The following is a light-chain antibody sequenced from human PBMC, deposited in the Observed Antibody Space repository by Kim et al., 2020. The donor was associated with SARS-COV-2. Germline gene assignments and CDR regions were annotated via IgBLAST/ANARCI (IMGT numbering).Light chain of an antibody. CDR3: QQYYSYPLT. J-gene: IGKJ4*01. V-gene: IGKV1-8*01. CDR1: QGISSY. Sequence: AIRMTQSPSSFSASTGDRVTTTCRASQGISSYLAWYQQKPGKAPKLLIYAASTLQSGVPSRFSGSGSGTDFTLTISCLQSEDFATYYCQQYYSYPLTFGGGTKLEI. CDR2: AAS.